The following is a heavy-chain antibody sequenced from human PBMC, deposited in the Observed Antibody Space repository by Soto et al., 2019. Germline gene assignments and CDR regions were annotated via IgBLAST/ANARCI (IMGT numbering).Heavy chain of an antibody. CDR2: IYYSGST. D-gene: IGHD3-16*01. Sequence: PSETLSLTCTVSGGPISSYYWSWIRQPPGKGLEWIGYIYYSGSTNYNPSLKSRVTISVDTSKNQFSLKLSSVTAADTAVYYCARAWGEAFDFWGQGTLVTISS. CDR3: ARAWGEAFDF. J-gene: IGHJ4*02. CDR1: GGPISSYY. V-gene: IGHV4-59*01.